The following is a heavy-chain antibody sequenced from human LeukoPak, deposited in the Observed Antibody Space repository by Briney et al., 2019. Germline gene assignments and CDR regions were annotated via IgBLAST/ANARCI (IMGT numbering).Heavy chain of an antibody. Sequence: SETLSLTCAVSGYSLGKNYYWGWIRQPPGKGLEWIGYIYYSGSTNYNPSLKSRVTISLDTSKNQFSLKLSSVTAADTAVYYCARQHGDYRPPYYYYMDVWGKGTTVTVSS. D-gene: IGHD4-17*01. V-gene: IGHV4-59*08. CDR3: ARQHGDYRPPYYYYMDV. CDR2: IYYSGST. J-gene: IGHJ6*03. CDR1: GYSLGKNYY.